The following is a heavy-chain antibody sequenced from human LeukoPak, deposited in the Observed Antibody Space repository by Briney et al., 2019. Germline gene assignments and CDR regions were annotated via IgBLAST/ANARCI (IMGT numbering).Heavy chain of an antibody. CDR3: AKTDPPWSSSIAFDI. D-gene: IGHD6-6*01. CDR1: GFTFSSYG. CDR2: IRYDGSNK. Sequence: PGGSLRLSCAASGFTFSSYGMHWVRQAPGKGLEWVAFIRYDGSNKYYADSVKGRFTISRDNSKNTLYLQMNSLRAEDTAVYYCAKTDPPWSSSIAFDIWGQGTMVTVSS. J-gene: IGHJ3*02. V-gene: IGHV3-30*02.